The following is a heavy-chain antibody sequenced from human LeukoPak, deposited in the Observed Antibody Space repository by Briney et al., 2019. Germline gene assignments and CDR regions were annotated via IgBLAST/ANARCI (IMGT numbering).Heavy chain of an antibody. CDR2: INSDGSST. D-gene: IGHD2-15*01. CDR1: GFTFSSYW. CDR3: ARGYCRGGSCYPEVGYYGMDV. Sequence: GGSLRLSCAASGFTFSSYWMHWVRQAPGKGLVWVSRINSDGSSTSYADSVKGRFTISRDNAKNSLYLQMNSLRPEDAAFYYCARGYCRGGSCYPEVGYYGMDVWGRGTTVTVSS. V-gene: IGHV3-74*01. J-gene: IGHJ6*02.